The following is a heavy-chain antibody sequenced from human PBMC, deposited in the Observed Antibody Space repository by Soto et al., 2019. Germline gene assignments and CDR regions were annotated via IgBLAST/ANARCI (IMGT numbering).Heavy chain of an antibody. V-gene: IGHV1-69*12. CDR2: IIPLFRTP. CDR1: GGTFSSSA. J-gene: IGHJ6*02. CDR3: ARDNDRLQLGGNYYYILDV. Sequence: QVQLVQSGAEMKEPGSSVKVSCKTSGGTFSSSAISWLRQAPGQGLEWMGGIIPLFRTPDYAQKFQGRVTIAADESTSPAYMELSSLRSEDTAVYYCARDNDRLQLGGNYYYILDVWGQRTTITVSS. D-gene: IGHD4-4*01.